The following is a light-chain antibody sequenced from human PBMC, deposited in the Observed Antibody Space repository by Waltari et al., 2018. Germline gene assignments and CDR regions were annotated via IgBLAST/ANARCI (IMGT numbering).Light chain of an antibody. V-gene: IGKV3-15*01. CDR3: QQYNNWPPFT. Sequence: EIVMTQSPATLYVSPGERATPSCRASQSVGTNLAWYQQRPGQAPRLLIYGASTRATGIPITFSGRGSGTDFTLTISSLQSEDFAVYYCQQYNNWPPFTFGPGTTVDIK. J-gene: IGKJ3*01. CDR2: GAS. CDR1: QSVGTN.